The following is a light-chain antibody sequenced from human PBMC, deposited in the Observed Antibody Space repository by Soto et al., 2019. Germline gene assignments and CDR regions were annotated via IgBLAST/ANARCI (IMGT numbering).Light chain of an antibody. Sequence: EIVLTQSPATLSLSPGERATLSCRASQSVSSYLAWYQQKPGQAPRLLIYDASNRATGIPARFSGRGSGTDFTRTISSLEPEDFAVYYCQQRSNWPPLTFGGGTKVEIK. CDR2: DAS. V-gene: IGKV3-11*01. CDR3: QQRSNWPPLT. CDR1: QSVSSY. J-gene: IGKJ4*01.